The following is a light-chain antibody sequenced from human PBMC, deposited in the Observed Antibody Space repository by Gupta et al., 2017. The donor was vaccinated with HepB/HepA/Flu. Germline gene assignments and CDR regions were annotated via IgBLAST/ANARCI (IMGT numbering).Light chain of an antibody. V-gene: IGLV2-8*01. CDR2: EVS. CDR1: SSDVGGYNY. CDR3: SSYAGSNNLV. J-gene: IGLJ3*02. Sequence: QPALTHPPSASGSPGQSVTISCTGTSSDVGGYNYVSWYQQHPGKAPKLMIYEVSKRPSGVPDRFSGSKSGNTASLTVSGLQAEDEADYYCSSYAGSNNLVFGGGTKLTVL.